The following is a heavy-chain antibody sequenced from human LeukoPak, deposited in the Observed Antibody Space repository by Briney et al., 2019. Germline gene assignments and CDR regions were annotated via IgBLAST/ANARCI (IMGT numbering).Heavy chain of an antibody. CDR3: ARVMDFWSGYRRTHFDY. V-gene: IGHV1-46*01. D-gene: IGHD3-3*01. Sequence: ASVKVSCKTSGYTFTSYYIHWVRQAPGQGLEWMGIINPSGGSTSNAQKFQGRVTMTRDMSTSTVYMELSSLRSEDTAVYYCARVMDFWSGYRRTHFDYWGQGTLVTVSS. CDR1: GYTFTSYY. J-gene: IGHJ4*02. CDR2: INPSGGST.